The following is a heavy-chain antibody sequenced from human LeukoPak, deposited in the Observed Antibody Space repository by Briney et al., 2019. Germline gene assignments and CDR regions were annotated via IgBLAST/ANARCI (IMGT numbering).Heavy chain of an antibody. Sequence: SQTLSLTCTVSGGSISSGDYYWSWIRQPPGKGLEWIGYIYYSGSTYYNPSLKSRVTISVDTSKNQFSLKLSSVTAADTAVCYCARSTWGKNAFDIWGQGTMVTVSS. CDR3: ARSTWGKNAFDI. CDR2: IYYSGST. J-gene: IGHJ3*02. CDR1: GGSISSGDYY. D-gene: IGHD7-27*01. V-gene: IGHV4-30-4*08.